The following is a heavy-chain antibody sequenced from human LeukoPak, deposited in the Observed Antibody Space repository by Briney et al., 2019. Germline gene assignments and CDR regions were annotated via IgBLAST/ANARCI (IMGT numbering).Heavy chain of an antibody. Sequence: SETLSLTCTVSRGSISSGSYYWSWIRQPAGKGLDWIARIYTSGSTDYNPSLKSRVTISVDTSKNQFSLKLSSVTAADTAVYYCARSEKYDFWSGPLEYWGQATLVTVSS. CDR2: IYTSGST. D-gene: IGHD3-3*01. CDR1: RGSISSGSYY. CDR3: ARSEKYDFWSGPLEY. J-gene: IGHJ4*02. V-gene: IGHV4-61*02.